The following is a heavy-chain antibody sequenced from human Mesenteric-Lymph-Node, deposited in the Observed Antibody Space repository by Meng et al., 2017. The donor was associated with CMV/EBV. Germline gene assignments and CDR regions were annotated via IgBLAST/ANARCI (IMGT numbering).Heavy chain of an antibody. CDR1: GFTFSDYY. J-gene: IGHJ4*02. V-gene: IGHV3-11*06. CDR3: AREYSSSYVDY. Sequence: LSCAASGFTFSDYYMGWIRQAPGKGLEWVSYISSSSSYTNYADSVKGRFTISRDNAKNSLYLQMNSLRAEDTAVYYCAREYSSSYVDYWGQGTLVTVSS. D-gene: IGHD6-13*01. CDR2: ISSSSSYT.